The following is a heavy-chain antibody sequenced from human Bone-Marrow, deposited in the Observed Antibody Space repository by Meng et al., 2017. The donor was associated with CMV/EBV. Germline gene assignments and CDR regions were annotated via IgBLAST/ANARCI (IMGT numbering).Heavy chain of an antibody. CDR1: GDSVSSNSAA. V-gene: IGHV6-1*01. Sequence: SQTLSLTCAISGDSVSSNSAAWNWIRQSPSSGLEWLGRTYYRSKWYNDYAVSVKSRITINPDTSKNQFSLQLNSVTPEDKAVYNCARLVGEYDYWGQGTLVTVSS. D-gene: IGHD4-17*01. CDR2: TYYRSKWYN. J-gene: IGHJ4*02. CDR3: ARLVGEYDY.